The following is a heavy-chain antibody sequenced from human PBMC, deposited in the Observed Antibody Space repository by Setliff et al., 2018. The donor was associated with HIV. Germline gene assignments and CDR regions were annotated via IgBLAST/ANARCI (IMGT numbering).Heavy chain of an antibody. J-gene: IGHJ4*02. V-gene: IGHV1-69*13. CDR3: ARGLGNFVPDLIGYFDY. CDR1: GHTFASYG. Sequence: SVKVSCKASGHTFASYGITWVRQAPGQGLEWMGGIIPILGPANYAQKFQGRVTITAGEYTTTSYMELRNLRSEDTAIYYCARGLGNFVPDLIGYFDYWGQGTLVTVSS. D-gene: IGHD3-3*02. CDR2: IIPILGPA.